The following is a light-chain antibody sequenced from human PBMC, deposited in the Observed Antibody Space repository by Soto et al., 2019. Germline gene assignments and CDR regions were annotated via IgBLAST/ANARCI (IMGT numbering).Light chain of an antibody. CDR3: QQCYSIPYT. Sequence: DIVMTQSPDSLAVSLGERATINCKSSQSVLYSSNNKNYLAWYQQRPGQPPKLLIYWASTRESGVPDRFSGSGSGTDFTLTISSLQAEDGAVYYCQQCYSIPYTFGQGTKLEI. J-gene: IGKJ2*01. CDR2: WAS. V-gene: IGKV4-1*01. CDR1: QSVLYSSNNKNY.